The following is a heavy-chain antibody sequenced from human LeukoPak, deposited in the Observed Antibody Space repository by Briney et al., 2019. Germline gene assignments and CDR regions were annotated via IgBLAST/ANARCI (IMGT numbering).Heavy chain of an antibody. CDR2: IYYSGST. V-gene: IGHV4-59*08. D-gene: IGHD2-8*02. CDR1: GGSISSYY. Sequence: PSVTLSLTCTVSGGSISSYYWSWIRQPPGKGLEWIGYIYYSGSTNYNPSLKSRVTISVDTSKNQFSLKLSSVTAADTAVYYCARRLAGGDAFDIWGQGTMVTVSS. J-gene: IGHJ3*02. CDR3: ARRLAGGDAFDI.